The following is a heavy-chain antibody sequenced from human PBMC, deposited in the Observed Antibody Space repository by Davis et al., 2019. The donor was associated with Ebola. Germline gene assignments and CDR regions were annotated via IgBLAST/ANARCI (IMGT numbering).Heavy chain of an antibody. J-gene: IGHJ4*02. D-gene: IGHD3-22*01. Sequence: ASVKVSCKASGHTFTSYGISWVRQAPGQGLEWMGWISAYNGNTNYAQRLQGRVTMTTDTSTSTAYMELRSLRSDDTAVYYCARDHRYYYDSSGYPSAYWGQGTLVTVSS. CDR3: ARDHRYYYDSSGYPSAY. CDR1: GHTFTSYG. V-gene: IGHV1-18*01. CDR2: ISAYNGNT.